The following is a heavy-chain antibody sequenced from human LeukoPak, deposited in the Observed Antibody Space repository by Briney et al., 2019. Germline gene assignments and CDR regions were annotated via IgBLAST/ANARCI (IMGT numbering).Heavy chain of an antibody. CDR1: GFIFRNYW. J-gene: IGHJ4*02. Sequence: GGSLRLSCATSGFIFRNYWMHWVRQTPGEGLFWFSRIDNDGASTVYADSVEGRFVVSRDNAKNTLYLQMNSLRAEDTAVYYCARDKGDYHTSGSLFVFGGQGTLVTVSS. V-gene: IGHV3-74*01. D-gene: IGHD3-22*01. CDR2: IDNDGAST. CDR3: ARDKGDYHTSGSLFVF.